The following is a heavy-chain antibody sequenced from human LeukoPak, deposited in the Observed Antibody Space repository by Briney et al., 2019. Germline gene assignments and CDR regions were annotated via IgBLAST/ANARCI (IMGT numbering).Heavy chain of an antibody. CDR1: GFSISVID. CDR2: MSREGNNK. D-gene: IGHD2-2*01. CDR3: AKGSWYASSSDEDY. V-gene: IGHV3-30*18. Sequence: GGSLRLSCAASGFSISVIDMHWVRQAPGKGLEWLAVMSREGNNKYYAASVRGRLTVSRDSAMSTLYLQMDSLRAEDTAVYYCAKGSWYASSSDEDYWGQGTLVTVSS. J-gene: IGHJ4*02.